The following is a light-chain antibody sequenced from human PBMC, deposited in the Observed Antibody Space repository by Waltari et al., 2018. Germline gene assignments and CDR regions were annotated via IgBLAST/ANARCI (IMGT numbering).Light chain of an antibody. Sequence: DIQLTQSPSSVSASVGDRLTLTCRAGQGINNCLGWYQQKPGKAPNLLIYSASSVQSGVPSRLSSSGSGTHFTLTISSLQPEDFAPYYCQHTHSFPHSFGQGTKVQMK. V-gene: IGKV1-12*01. CDR1: QGINNC. CDR2: SAS. J-gene: IGKJ2*03. CDR3: QHTHSFPHS.